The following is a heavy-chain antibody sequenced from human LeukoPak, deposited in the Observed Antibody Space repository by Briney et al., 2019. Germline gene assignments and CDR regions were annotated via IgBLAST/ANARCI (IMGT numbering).Heavy chain of an antibody. V-gene: IGHV4-34*01. CDR2: INHSGST. Sequence: SETLSPTFAVYGWSVSGYCWCWMRQPPGKGLEWSWEINHSGSTNYNPSLKSRVTISVDTSKNQFSLKLSSVTAADTAVYYCASRIVESSGYTKLGYYYGMDVWGQGTTVTVSS. D-gene: IGHD6-19*01. CDR1: GWSVSGYC. CDR3: ASRIVESSGYTKLGYYYGMDV. J-gene: IGHJ6*02.